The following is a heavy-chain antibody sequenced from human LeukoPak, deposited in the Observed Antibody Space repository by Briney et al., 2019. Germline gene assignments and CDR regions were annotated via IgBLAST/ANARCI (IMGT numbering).Heavy chain of an antibody. CDR3: ASAFDTSSPFY. CDR2: IGSSSSYI. J-gene: IGHJ4*02. Sequence: NTGGSLRLSCAASGFSFSTYSMKWVRQAPGKGLEWVSSIGSSSSYIYYADSVKGRFTISRDNAKNSLYLQMNSLRAEDTALYYCASAFDTSSPFYWGQGTLVTVSS. CDR1: GFSFSTYS. D-gene: IGHD6-13*01. V-gene: IGHV3-21*01.